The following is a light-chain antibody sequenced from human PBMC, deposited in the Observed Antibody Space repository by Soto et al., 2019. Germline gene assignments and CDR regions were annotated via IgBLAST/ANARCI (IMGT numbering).Light chain of an antibody. V-gene: IGKV2-28*01. J-gene: IGKJ2*02. CDR1: QSLLNSNGYNY. CDR2: WGS. Sequence: DIVMNQSPLSLPVTPGEPASISCRSSQSLLNSNGYNYLDWYLQKPGQSPQLLIYWGSNRASGVPERFSGSGSGTDFTLKSSRVAAEDVGVYYCVQALQPLPCTYGPGTKLAIK. CDR3: VQALQPLPCT.